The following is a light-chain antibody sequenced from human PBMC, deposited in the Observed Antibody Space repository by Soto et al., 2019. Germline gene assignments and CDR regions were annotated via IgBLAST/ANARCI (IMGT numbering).Light chain of an antibody. Sequence: DIQMTQSPSTLSASVGDRVTITCRASQSISRWLAWYHQKPGKAPKLLISDVSTLHSGVPSRFSGSGSGTEFTLTIRSLQPDDFSSYYCQQYNFSPYTFGQGTKLEI. V-gene: IGKV1-5*01. CDR1: QSISRW. CDR2: DVS. CDR3: QQYNFSPYT. J-gene: IGKJ2*01.